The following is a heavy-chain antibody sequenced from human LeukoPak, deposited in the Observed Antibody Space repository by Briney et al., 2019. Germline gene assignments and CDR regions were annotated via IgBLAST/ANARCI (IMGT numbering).Heavy chain of an antibody. Sequence: GESLQISCKGSGYSFTSYWIGWVRQLPGKGLEWMGIIYPGDSDTRYSPSFQGQVTISADKSISTAYLQWSSLKASDTAMYYCARRYCSGGSCAPNWFDPWGQGTLVTVSS. D-gene: IGHD2-15*01. CDR3: ARRYCSGGSCAPNWFDP. J-gene: IGHJ5*02. V-gene: IGHV5-51*01. CDR1: GYSFTSYW. CDR2: IYPGDSDT.